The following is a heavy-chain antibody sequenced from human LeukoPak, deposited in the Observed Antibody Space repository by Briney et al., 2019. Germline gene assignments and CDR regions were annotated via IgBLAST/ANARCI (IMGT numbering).Heavy chain of an antibody. J-gene: IGHJ4*02. CDR2: INPNSGGS. CDR3: ASGNSVWATGTPAYYFDY. Sequence: ASVKVSCKTSGYTFTNYYIHWVRQAPGQGLEWMAWINPNSGGSDSAQILQGRVTMTRDTSINTAYMEVSGLRSDDTAIYYCASGNSVWATGTPAYYFDYWGQGTLVTVSS. D-gene: IGHD4-23*01. V-gene: IGHV1-2*02. CDR1: GYTFTNYY.